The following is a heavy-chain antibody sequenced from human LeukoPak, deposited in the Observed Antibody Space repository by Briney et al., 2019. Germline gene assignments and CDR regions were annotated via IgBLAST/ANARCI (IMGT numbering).Heavy chain of an antibody. J-gene: IGHJ4*02. CDR1: GYTFTSYY. D-gene: IGHD3-22*01. CDR3: ARAYYYDSSGYPVHFDY. V-gene: IGHV1-46*01. Sequence: VASVKVSCKASGYTFTSYYMHWVRQAPGQGLEWMGIIDPSGGSTSYAQKFQGRVTMTRDTSTSTVYMELSSLRSEDRAVYYCARAYYYDSSGYPVHFDYWGQGTLVTVSS. CDR2: IDPSGGST.